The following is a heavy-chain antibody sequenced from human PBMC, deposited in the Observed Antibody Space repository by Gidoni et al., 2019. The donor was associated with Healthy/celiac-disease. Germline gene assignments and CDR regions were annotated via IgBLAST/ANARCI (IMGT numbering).Heavy chain of an antibody. V-gene: IGHV3-30*18. D-gene: IGHD3-10*01. CDR2: ISYDGSNK. J-gene: IGHJ6*02. Sequence: QVQLVESGGGVVQPGRSLRLSCAASGFTFSRYGMPWVRQAPGKGLEWVAVISYDGSNKYYADSVKGRFTISRDNSKNTLYLQMNSLRAEDTAVYYCAKDRAMVRGVIYYYYYGMDVWGQGTTVTVSS. CDR1: GFTFSRYG. CDR3: AKDRAMVRGVIYYYYYGMDV.